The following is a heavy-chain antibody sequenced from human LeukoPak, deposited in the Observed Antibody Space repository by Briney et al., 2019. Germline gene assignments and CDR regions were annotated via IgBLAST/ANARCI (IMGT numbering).Heavy chain of an antibody. CDR3: AKADIVGATTSSVGFDY. D-gene: IGHD1-26*01. CDR1: GFTFSSYA. Sequence: GGSLRLSCAASGFTFSSYAMSWVRQAPGKGLERVSVISGSGGSTYYADSVKGRFTTSRDNSKNTLYLQMNRRRAEDTAVYYCAKADIVGATTSSVGFDYWGQGTLVTVSS. J-gene: IGHJ4*02. CDR2: ISGSGGST. V-gene: IGHV3-23*01.